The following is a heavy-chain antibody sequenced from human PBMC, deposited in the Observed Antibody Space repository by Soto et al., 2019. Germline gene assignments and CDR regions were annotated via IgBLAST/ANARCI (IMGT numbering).Heavy chain of an antibody. CDR3: AKSTGGDYYDSSGYYYFGYYFDY. J-gene: IGHJ4*02. D-gene: IGHD3-22*01. CDR1: GFTFSSYG. CDR2: ISYDGSNK. V-gene: IGHV3-30*18. Sequence: QVQLVESGGGVVQPGRSLRLSCAASGFTFSSYGMHWVRQAPGKGLEWVAVISYDGSNKYYADSVKGRFTISRDNSKNTLYLQMNSLRAEDTAVYYCAKSTGGDYYDSSGYYYFGYYFDYWGQGTLVTVSS.